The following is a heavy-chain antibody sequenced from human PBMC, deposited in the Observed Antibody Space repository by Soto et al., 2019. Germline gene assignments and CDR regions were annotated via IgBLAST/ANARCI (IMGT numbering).Heavy chain of an antibody. Sequence: VQLLESGGGLVQPGGSLRLSCAASRFTFSDYAMSWVRQAPGKGLEWVSAISGAGGSTYYADSVKGRFTISRDNSKNTLYLQMNSLRDGDTAVYYCARVRGLYGSGSLYYMDVWGKGTTVTVSS. CDR2: ISGAGGST. V-gene: IGHV3-23*01. J-gene: IGHJ6*03. CDR1: RFTFSDYA. D-gene: IGHD3-10*01. CDR3: ARVRGLYGSGSLYYMDV.